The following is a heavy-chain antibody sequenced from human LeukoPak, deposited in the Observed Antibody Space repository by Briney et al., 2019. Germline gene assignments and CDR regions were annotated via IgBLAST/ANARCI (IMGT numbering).Heavy chain of an antibody. J-gene: IGHJ4*02. CDR1: GYTFTSYD. CDR2: MNPNSGNT. V-gene: IGHV1-8*01. D-gene: IGHD1-26*01. CDR3: ARGGVGATPFDY. Sequence: GASVKVSCKASGYTFTSYDINWVRQATGQGLEWMGWMNPNSGNTGYAQKFQGRVTMTRDTSTSTVYMELSSLRSEDTAVYYCARGGVGATPFDYWGQGTLVTVSS.